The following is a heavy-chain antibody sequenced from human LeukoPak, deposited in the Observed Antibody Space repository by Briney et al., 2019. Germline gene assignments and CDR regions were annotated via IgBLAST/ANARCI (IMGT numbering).Heavy chain of an antibody. CDR1: GFSFSNYA. Sequence: SGGSLRLSCAASGFSFSNYAMSWVRQAPGKGLESVSGISGNSGGRTYYADSVKGRFTISRDKSKNTLYLQMNSLRVEDTAVYYCAKSLVVIASWFDPWGQGTLVTVSS. V-gene: IGHV3-23*01. D-gene: IGHD2-15*01. J-gene: IGHJ5*02. CDR2: ISGNSGGRT. CDR3: AKSLVVIASWFDP.